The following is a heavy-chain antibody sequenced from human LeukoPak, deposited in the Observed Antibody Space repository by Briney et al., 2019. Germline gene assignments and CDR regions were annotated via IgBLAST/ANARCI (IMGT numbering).Heavy chain of an antibody. CDR1: GFTFSNYD. J-gene: IGHJ4*02. CDR3: AREGGYSYGTFDY. D-gene: IGHD5-18*01. V-gene: IGHV3-13*01. Sequence: GGSLRLSCAASGFTFSNYDMHWVRQVTGRGLEWVSTIASAGDTYYPGSVKGRFTISRENARNSLYLQMNSLSAGDTAVYYCAREGGYSYGTFDYWGQGTLVTVSS. CDR2: IASAGDT.